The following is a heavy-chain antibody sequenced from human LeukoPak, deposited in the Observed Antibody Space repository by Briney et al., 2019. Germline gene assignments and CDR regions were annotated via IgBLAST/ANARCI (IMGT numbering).Heavy chain of an antibody. V-gene: IGHV1-69*05. CDR1: GGTFSSYP. D-gene: IGHD2-21*02. Sequence: SVKVSCKASGGTFSSYPLSWVRQAPGQGLEWMGGIIPIYTGPDYALRFQGGLTITTDESATTAYMELSSLTSEDTAVYYCATGVGDYDYYCHMDVWGRGTTVTVSS. CDR2: IIPIYTGP. J-gene: IGHJ6*03. CDR3: ATGVGDYDYYCHMDV.